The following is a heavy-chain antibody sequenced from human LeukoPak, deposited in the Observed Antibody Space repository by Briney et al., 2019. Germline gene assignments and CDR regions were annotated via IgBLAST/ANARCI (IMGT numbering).Heavy chain of an antibody. V-gene: IGHV3-43D*04. Sequence: TGGSLRLSCAASGFTFDDYAMHWVRQAPGKGLEWVSLISRDGGSTYYADSVKGRFTISRDNSKNSLYLQMNSLRAEDTALYYCAKDIVGGAENYMDVWGKGTTVTVSS. CDR2: ISRDGGST. D-gene: IGHD6-19*01. CDR1: GFTFDDYA. CDR3: AKDIVGGAENYMDV. J-gene: IGHJ6*03.